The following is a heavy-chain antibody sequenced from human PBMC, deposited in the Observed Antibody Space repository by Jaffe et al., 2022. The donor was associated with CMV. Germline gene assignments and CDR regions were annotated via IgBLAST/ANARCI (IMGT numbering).Heavy chain of an antibody. V-gene: IGHV3-23*01. CDR1: GFTFSSYA. Sequence: EVQLLESGGGLVQPGGSLRLSCAASGFTFSSYAMSWVRQAPGKGLEWVSAISGSGGSTYYADSVKGRFTISRDNSKNTLYLQMNSLRAEDTAVYYCAKDLIPYSSGWPGGFDYWGQGTLVTVSS. CDR3: AKDLIPYSSGWPGGFDY. J-gene: IGHJ4*02. D-gene: IGHD6-19*01. CDR2: ISGSGGST.